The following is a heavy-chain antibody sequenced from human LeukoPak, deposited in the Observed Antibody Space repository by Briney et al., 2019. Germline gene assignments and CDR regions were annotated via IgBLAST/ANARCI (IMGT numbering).Heavy chain of an antibody. CDR3: ARDLKLDGSSGYYAFDI. Sequence: SETLSLTCTVSGGSITDYCWGWIRQPPGKGLEWIGYDYYSGSSNYNPSLKSRVTISVDTSKNQFSLKMSSVTAADTAVYYCARDLKLDGSSGYYAFDIWGQGTMVTVSS. J-gene: IGHJ3*02. CDR2: DYYSGSS. CDR1: GGSITDYC. D-gene: IGHD3-22*01. V-gene: IGHV4-59*01.